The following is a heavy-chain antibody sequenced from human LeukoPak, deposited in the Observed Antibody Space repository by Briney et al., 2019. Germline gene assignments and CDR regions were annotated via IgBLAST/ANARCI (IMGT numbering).Heavy chain of an antibody. V-gene: IGHV3-23*01. D-gene: IGHD3-10*01. Sequence: QAGGSLRLSCAASGFTFSSYAMSWVRQAPGKGLEWVSAISGSGGSTYYADSVKGRFTISRDNSKNTLYLQMNSLRAEDTAVYYCAKAVRVTMVRGTIDYWGQGTLVTVSS. CDR3: AKAVRVTMVRGTIDY. CDR1: GFTFSSYA. J-gene: IGHJ4*02. CDR2: ISGSGGST.